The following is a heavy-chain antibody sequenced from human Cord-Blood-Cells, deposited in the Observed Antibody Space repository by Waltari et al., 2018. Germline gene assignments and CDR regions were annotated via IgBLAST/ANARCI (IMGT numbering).Heavy chain of an antibody. J-gene: IGHJ4*02. CDR2: ISSSGSTI. V-gene: IGHV3-48*03. D-gene: IGHD1-26*01. CDR3: ATTDSLYSGSYYFDY. Sequence: LEWVSYISSSGSTIYYADSVKGRFTISRDNAKNSLYLQMNSLRAEDTAVYYCATTDSLYSGSYYFDYWGQGTLVTVSS.